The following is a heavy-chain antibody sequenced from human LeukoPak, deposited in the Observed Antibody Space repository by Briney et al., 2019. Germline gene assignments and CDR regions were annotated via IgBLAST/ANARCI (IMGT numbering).Heavy chain of an antibody. Sequence: SETLSLTCTVSGGSISSSGYYWGWIRQPPGKGLEWIGSIHFSGGTYYNPSLMSRVTISVDTSKTQFSLNLSSVTAADTAVYYCARHGYYSSGNYFDYWGQGTLATVPS. CDR1: GGSISSSGYY. CDR3: ARHGYYSSGNYFDY. V-gene: IGHV4-39*01. J-gene: IGHJ4*02. CDR2: IHFSGGT. D-gene: IGHD3-22*01.